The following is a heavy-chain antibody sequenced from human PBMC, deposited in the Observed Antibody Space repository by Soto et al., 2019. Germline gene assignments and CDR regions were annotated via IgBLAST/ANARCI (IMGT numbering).Heavy chain of an antibody. V-gene: IGHV5-51*01. Sequence: EVQLVQSGAEVKKPGESLKISCRASGYSFTSFWIAWVRQVPGKGLEWMGIVYPDDSDTRYSPAFQGQVTISADKSITTAYLQWASLEASDTAMYYCARGVPYAASLYFDHWGQGSLVTVSS. CDR2: VYPDDSDT. D-gene: IGHD3-10*01. CDR3: ARGVPYAASLYFDH. J-gene: IGHJ4*02. CDR1: GYSFTSFW.